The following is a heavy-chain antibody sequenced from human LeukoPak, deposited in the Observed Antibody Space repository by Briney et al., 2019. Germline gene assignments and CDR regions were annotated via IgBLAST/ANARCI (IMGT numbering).Heavy chain of an antibody. Sequence: PSETLSLTCAVYGGSFSGYYWSWIRQPPGKGLEWIGEINHSGSTNYNPSLKSRVTISVDTSKNQFSLKLSSVTAADTAVYYCARDPDPIAAAGPLDYWGQGTLATVSS. CDR2: INHSGST. J-gene: IGHJ4*02. D-gene: IGHD6-13*01. CDR3: ARDPDPIAAAGPLDY. V-gene: IGHV4-34*01. CDR1: GGSFSGYY.